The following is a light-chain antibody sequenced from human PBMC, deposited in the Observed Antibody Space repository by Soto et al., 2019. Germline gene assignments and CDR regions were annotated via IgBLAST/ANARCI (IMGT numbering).Light chain of an antibody. CDR3: QQSYSTLLS. CDR2: GAS. Sequence: DIELTHSPSSLSASVGDRVTITCRAGQSISTYLNWYQQKGGKAPKLLIHGASSLQSGVPLRFSATGSGTDFSLTIMSLQPEDFATYYCQQSYSTLLSFGGGTKVDIK. CDR1: QSISTY. J-gene: IGKJ4*01. V-gene: IGKV1-39*01.